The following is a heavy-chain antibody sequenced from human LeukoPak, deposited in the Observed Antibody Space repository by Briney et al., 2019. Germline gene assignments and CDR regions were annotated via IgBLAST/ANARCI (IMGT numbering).Heavy chain of an antibody. Sequence: SETLSLTCAVYGRSFSGYYWSWIRQPPGKGLEWIGEINHSGSTNYNPSLKSRVTISVDTSKNQFSLKLSSVTAADTAVYYCARGYYFLYYYGMDVWGQGTTVTVSS. D-gene: IGHD3-10*01. J-gene: IGHJ6*02. V-gene: IGHV4-34*01. CDR3: ARGYYFLYYYGMDV. CDR2: INHSGST. CDR1: GRSFSGYY.